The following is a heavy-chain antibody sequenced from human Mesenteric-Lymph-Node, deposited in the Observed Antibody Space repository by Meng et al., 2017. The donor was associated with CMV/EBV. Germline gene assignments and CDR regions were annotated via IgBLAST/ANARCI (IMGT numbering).Heavy chain of an antibody. D-gene: IGHD6-6*01. CDR3: ARDIIGRSSSRYYYYGMDV. J-gene: IGHJ6*02. Sequence: SETLSLTCAVSGGSVSSGTYYWSWIRQPPGKGLDWIGYISHTGNTNYNPSLKSRVTISADTSKNQFSLKLSSVTAADTALYYCARDIIGRSSSRYYYYGMDVWGQGTTVTVSS. CDR2: ISHTGNT. CDR1: GGSVSSGTYY. V-gene: IGHV4-61*01.